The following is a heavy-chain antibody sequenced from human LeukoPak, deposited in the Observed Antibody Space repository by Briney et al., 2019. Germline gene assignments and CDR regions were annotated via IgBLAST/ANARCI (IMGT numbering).Heavy chain of an antibody. D-gene: IGHD3-9*01. CDR2: INPSGGST. V-gene: IGHV1-46*01. CDR1: GYTFTSYY. J-gene: IGHJ5*02. Sequence: ASVKVFCKASGYTFTSYYMHWVRQAPGQGLEWMGIINPSGGSTSYAQKFQGRVTMTRDTSTSTVYMELGSLRSEDTAVYYCARDVGYDILTGYYRHNWFDPWGQGTLVTVSS. CDR3: ARDVGYDILTGYYRHNWFDP.